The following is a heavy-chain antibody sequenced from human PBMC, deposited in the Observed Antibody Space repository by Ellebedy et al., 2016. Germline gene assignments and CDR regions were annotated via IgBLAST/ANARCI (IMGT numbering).Heavy chain of an antibody. J-gene: IGHJ4*02. CDR1: GFTFRSYA. V-gene: IGHV3-23*01. D-gene: IGHD3-10*01. CDR3: AKDVIRFGDPPY. CDR2: VSNDGDTT. Sequence: GGSLRLXCAASGFTFRSYAMSWVRQAPGKGLEWVAVVSNDGDTTFYADSVKGRFTISRDNSKNTVFLQMNSLTAEDTAVYHCAKDVIRFGDPPYWGQGTLVTVSS.